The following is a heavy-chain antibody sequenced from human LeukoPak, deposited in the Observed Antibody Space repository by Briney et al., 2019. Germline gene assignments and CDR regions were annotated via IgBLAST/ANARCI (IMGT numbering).Heavy chain of an antibody. J-gene: IGHJ4*02. Sequence: GGSLRLSCAASGFTFTSFAMSWVRQAPGKGLEWVSTFSVTTSTYYADSVKGRVTISRDNSKNTLYLQMNSLRADDTAVYYCTKLKQWQPQRYFFEYWGQGALVTVAS. CDR1: GFTFTSFA. CDR2: FSVTTST. CDR3: TKLKQWQPQRYFFEY. V-gene: IGHV3-23*01. D-gene: IGHD6-19*01.